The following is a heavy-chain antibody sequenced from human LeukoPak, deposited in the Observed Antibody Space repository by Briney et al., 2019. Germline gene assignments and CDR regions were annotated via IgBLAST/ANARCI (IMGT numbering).Heavy chain of an antibody. V-gene: IGHV4-38-2*02. CDR3: ARGGQWHLGRYYMDV. D-gene: IGHD6-19*01. CDR1: GYSLTNDYY. CDR2: IYHSGTT. J-gene: IGHJ6*03. Sequence: SETLSLTCTVSGYSLTNDYYWGWIRRPPGKGLEGIGSIYHSGTTYYNPSLKRRVSISGDTSKKQISMNLSSVTAADTAVYYCARGGQWHLGRYYMDVWGKGTTVTVSS.